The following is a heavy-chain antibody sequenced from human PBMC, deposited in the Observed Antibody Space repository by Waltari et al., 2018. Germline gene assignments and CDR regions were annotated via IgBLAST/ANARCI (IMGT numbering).Heavy chain of an antibody. CDR3: GRAIDITGPGRGRAVDI. CDR1: GLAFNTYV. V-gene: IGHV3-48*03. J-gene: IGHJ3*02. CDR2: ISSSGLTI. Sequence: EVQLVESGGGLVQPGGSLRLSCAASGLAFNTYVMDWVREAPGKGLEWISYISSSGLTIYYADSVKGRFTNSRDNAKNSLDLQMNSLGAEDTAVYYCGRAIDITGPGRGRAVDIWGQGTMVTVSS. D-gene: IGHD6-13*01.